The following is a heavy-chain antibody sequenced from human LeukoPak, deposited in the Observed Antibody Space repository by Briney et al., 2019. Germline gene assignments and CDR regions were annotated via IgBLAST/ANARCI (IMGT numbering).Heavy chain of an antibody. D-gene: IGHD1-20*01. CDR2: IYYSGST. CDR1: GGSISSYY. Sequence: PSETLSLTCSVSGGSISSYYWSWMRQPPGKGLEWIGYIYYSGSTNYNPSLKSRVTMSVDTSQNQFSLKLSSVTAADTAVYYCARDGGITGNWFDPWGQGALVTVSS. V-gene: IGHV4-59*12. J-gene: IGHJ5*02. CDR3: ARDGGITGNWFDP.